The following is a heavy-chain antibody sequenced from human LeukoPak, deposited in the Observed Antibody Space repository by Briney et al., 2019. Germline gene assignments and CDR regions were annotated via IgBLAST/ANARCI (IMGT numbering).Heavy chain of an antibody. CDR1: GYTFTSYG. D-gene: IGHD2-15*01. V-gene: IGHV1-18*01. CDR3: ARDTPSAIVVVVAATLLFDY. CDR2: ISAYNGNT. J-gene: IGHJ4*02. Sequence: ASVKVSCKASGYTFTSYGISWVRQAPGQGLEWMGWISAYNGNTNYAQKLQGRVTMTTDTSTSTAYMELRSLRSDDTAVYYCARDTPSAIVVVVAATLLFDYWGQGTLVTVSS.